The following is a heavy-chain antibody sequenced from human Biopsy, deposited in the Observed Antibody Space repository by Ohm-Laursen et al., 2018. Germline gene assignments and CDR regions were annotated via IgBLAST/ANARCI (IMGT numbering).Heavy chain of an antibody. D-gene: IGHD5-18*01. CDR3: AKDRYNYTPIGGFSMDV. CDR1: GFTFNNYG. J-gene: IGHJ6*02. V-gene: IGHV3-30*18. CDR2: IFYDGSNT. Sequence: SLRLSCSASGFTFNNYGMQWVRQAPGKGLAWVAFIFYDGSNTYYADSVKGRFTISGDNSRDTLYLQMSSLRAEDTAVYYCAKDRYNYTPIGGFSMDVWGQGTTVTVSS.